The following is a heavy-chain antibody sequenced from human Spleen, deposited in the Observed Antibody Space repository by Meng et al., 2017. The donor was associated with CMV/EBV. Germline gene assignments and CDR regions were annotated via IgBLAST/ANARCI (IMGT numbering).Heavy chain of an antibody. CDR2: INPSGST. Sequence: LSLTCAVYGGSFSGYYWSWIRQPPGKGLEWIGEINPSGSTNYNPSLKSRVTISVDTSKNQFSLKLSSVTAADTAVYYCARGFRSAFDYWGQGTLVTVSS. CDR1: GGSFSGYY. J-gene: IGHJ4*02. CDR3: ARGFRSAFDY. V-gene: IGHV4-34*01.